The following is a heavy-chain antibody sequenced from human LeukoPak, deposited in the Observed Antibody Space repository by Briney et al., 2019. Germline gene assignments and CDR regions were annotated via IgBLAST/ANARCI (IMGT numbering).Heavy chain of an antibody. CDR1: GFTFSDCY. D-gene: IGHD3-9*01. CDR3: ARAKRDLYDILTGYYCYFDY. V-gene: IGHV3-11*06. J-gene: IGHJ4*02. Sequence: GGSLRLLCAASGFTFSDCYISWIPQSPGKGLDWGSYISSCSRYTNYADSVKGRFTISRDNAKNSLYLQMNSLRDEDTPVYYCARAKRDLYDILTGYYCYFDYWGQGTLVTVSS. CDR2: ISSCSRYT.